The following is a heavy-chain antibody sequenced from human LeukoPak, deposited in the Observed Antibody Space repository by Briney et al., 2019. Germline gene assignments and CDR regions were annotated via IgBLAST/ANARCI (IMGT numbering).Heavy chain of an antibody. CDR1: GDIVSSNSAA. V-gene: IGHV6-1*01. D-gene: IGHD6-13*01. Sequence: SQTLSLTCAISGDIVSSNSAAWNWIRQSPSRGLEWLGRTHYRSKWYIDYAGSVRSRITINPDTSKNQFSLQLNSVTPEDTAVYYCARGPGLGSWSYYYYYGMDVWGQGTTVAVSS. CDR2: THYRSKWYI. J-gene: IGHJ6*02. CDR3: ARGPGLGSWSYYYYYGMDV.